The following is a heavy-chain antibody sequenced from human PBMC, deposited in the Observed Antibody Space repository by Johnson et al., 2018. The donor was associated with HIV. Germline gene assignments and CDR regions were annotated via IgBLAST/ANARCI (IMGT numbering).Heavy chain of an antibody. CDR3: TTVTKFPYSSGWDYDAFDI. J-gene: IGHJ3*02. CDR1: GFTFSNAW. D-gene: IGHD6-19*01. V-gene: IGHV3-15*01. CDR2: IKSKTDGGTT. Sequence: VQLVESGGGLVKPGGSLRLSCAASGFTFSNAWMSWVRQAPGKGLEWVGRIKSKTDGGTTDYAAPVKGRFTISRDDSHTTLYLQMNSLKTEDTAVYYCTTVTKFPYSSGWDYDAFDIWGQGTMVTVSS.